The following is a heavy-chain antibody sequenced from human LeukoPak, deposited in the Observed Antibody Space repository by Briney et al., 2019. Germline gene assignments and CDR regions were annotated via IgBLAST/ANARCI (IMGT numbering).Heavy chain of an antibody. CDR3: ARLRTSRYSYYYYYMDV. CDR2: ISAYNGNT. CDR1: GYTFTSYG. D-gene: IGHD1-26*01. J-gene: IGHJ6*03. V-gene: IGHV1-18*01. Sequence: ASVKVSCKASGYTFTSYGISWVRQAPGQGLEGMGWISAYNGNTNYAQELQGRVTMTTDTSTSTAYMELRSLRSDDTAVYYCARLRTSRYSYYYYYMDVWGKGTTVTVSS.